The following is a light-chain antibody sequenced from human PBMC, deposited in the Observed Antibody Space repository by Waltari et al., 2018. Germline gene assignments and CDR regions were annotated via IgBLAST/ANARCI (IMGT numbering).Light chain of an antibody. CDR1: SCSIASNY. J-gene: IGLJ2*01. CDR2: EDD. CDR3: QSYDSTNQVV. Sequence: NFMLTQPHSVSESPGTPVTISCTRSSCSIASNYVQWYQQRPGSAPIFVIYEDDQRPSGVLDLFSGSIDISSNSASLTISGLKTEDEADYCCQSYDSTNQVVFGGGTKLTVL. V-gene: IGLV6-57*03.